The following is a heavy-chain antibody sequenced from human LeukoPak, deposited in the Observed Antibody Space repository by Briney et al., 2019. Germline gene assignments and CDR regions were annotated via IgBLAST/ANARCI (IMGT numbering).Heavy chain of an antibody. CDR2: IYYSGSA. CDR3: ARGNVNYYFDY. Sequence: PSETLSLTCTVSGGSMSSYYWSWIRQPPGKGLEWIGYIYYSGSANYNPSLKSRVTISVDTSKNHFSLKLSSVTAADTAVYYCARGNVNYYFDYWGQGTLVPVS. J-gene: IGHJ4*02. V-gene: IGHV4-59*01. CDR1: GGSMSSYY. D-gene: IGHD1-20*01.